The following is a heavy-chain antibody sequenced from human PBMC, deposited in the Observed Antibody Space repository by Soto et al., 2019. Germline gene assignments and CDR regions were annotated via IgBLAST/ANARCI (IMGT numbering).Heavy chain of an antibody. D-gene: IGHD2-15*01. CDR2: ISSSGSYI. V-gene: IGHV3-21*01. J-gene: IGHJ4*02. CDR3: ARGGYCSGGSCSGWDY. Sequence: GGSLRLSCAASGFTFSSYSMTWVRQAPGKGLEWVSLISSSGSYIYYADSVRGRFTISRYNAKNSLYLQMNGLRAEDTAVYYCARGGYCSGGSCSGWDYWGQGTLVTVSS. CDR1: GFTFSSYS.